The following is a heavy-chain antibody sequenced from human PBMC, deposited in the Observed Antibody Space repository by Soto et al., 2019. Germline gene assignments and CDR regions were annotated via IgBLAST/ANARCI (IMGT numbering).Heavy chain of an antibody. CDR1: GYTFTSYA. CDR3: ARAPPDNWFDP. V-gene: IGHV1-3*01. Sequence: GASVKVSCKASGYTFTSYAMHWMRQAPGQRLEWMGWINAGNGNTKYSQKFQGRVTITRDTSASTAYMELSSLRSEDTAVYYCARAPPDNWFDPWGQGTLVTVSS. CDR2: INAGNGNT. J-gene: IGHJ5*02.